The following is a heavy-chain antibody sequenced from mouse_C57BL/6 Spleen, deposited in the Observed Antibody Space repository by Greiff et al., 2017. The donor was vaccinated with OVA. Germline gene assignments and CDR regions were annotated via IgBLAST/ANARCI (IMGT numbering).Heavy chain of an antibody. V-gene: IGHV1-18*01. Sequence: EVKLQQSGPELVKPGASVKIPCKASGYTFTDYNMDWVKQSHGKSLELIGDINPNNGGTIYNQKFKGKATLTVDKSSSTAYMELRSLTSEDTAVYYCARRAYTLDYWGQGTTLTVSS. CDR3: ARRAYTLDY. CDR1: GYTFTDYN. J-gene: IGHJ2*01. D-gene: IGHD2-10*01. CDR2: INPNNGGT.